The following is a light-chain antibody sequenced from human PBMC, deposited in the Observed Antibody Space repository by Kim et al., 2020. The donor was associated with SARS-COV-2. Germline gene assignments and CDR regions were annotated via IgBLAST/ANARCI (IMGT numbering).Light chain of an antibody. CDR1: QSVSSSY. Sequence: LSPGERAPLSCRASQSVSSSYLAWYQQKPGQAPRLLIYGASSRATGIPDRFSGSGSGTDFTLTISRLEPEDFAVYYCQQYGSSPTFGGGTKVEIK. CDR2: GAS. CDR3: QQYGSSPT. J-gene: IGKJ4*01. V-gene: IGKV3-20*01.